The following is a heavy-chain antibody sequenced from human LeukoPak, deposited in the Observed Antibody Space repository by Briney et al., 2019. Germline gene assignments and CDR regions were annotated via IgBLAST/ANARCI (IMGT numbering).Heavy chain of an antibody. D-gene: IGHD3-10*02. CDR3: ARDFDDVNGDFYYIPDF. Sequence: PGGSLRLSCAASGFQFSRNGMHWVRQAPGKGLEWVAFIRYDGTKEFYGDSVRGRFTISRDNSKNTLYLEMNSLRHEDTAVYSCARDFDDVNGDFYYIPDFWGQGTLVTVSS. V-gene: IGHV3-30*02. J-gene: IGHJ4*02. CDR1: GFQFSRNG. CDR2: IRYDGTKE.